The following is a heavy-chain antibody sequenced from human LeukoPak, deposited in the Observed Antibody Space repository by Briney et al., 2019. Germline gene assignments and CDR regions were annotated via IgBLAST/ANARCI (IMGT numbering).Heavy chain of an antibody. CDR2: INSDGSST. J-gene: IGHJ6*03. CDR3: ARDPDYYDSPYYYYYMDV. Sequence: GGSLRLSCAASGFTFSSYWMHWVRQAPGKGLVWVSRINSDGSSTSYADSVKGRFTISRDNAKNTLYLQMNSRRAEDTAVYYCARDPDYYDSPYYYYYMDVWGKGTTVTVSS. V-gene: IGHV3-74*01. CDR1: GFTFSSYW. D-gene: IGHD3-22*01.